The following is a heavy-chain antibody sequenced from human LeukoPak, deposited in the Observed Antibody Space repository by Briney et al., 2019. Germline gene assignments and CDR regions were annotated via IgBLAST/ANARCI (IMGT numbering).Heavy chain of an antibody. CDR1: GGSISSSNW. CDR2: IYHSGST. J-gene: IGHJ6*02. Sequence: SETLSLTCAVSGGSISSSNWWSWVRQPPGKGLEWIGEIYHSGSTNYNPSLKSRVTISVDKSKNQFSLKLSSVTAADTAVYYCASVGGSGWYGGYCGMDVWGQGTTVTVSS. V-gene: IGHV4-4*02. CDR3: ASVGGSGWYGGYCGMDV. D-gene: IGHD6-19*01.